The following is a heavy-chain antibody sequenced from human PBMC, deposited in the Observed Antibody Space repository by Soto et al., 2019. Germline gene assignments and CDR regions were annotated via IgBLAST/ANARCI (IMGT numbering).Heavy chain of an antibody. CDR3: ASRTYDFWSGYHDDAFDI. CDR1: GYTFTSYG. V-gene: IGHV1-18*01. CDR2: ISAYNGNT. D-gene: IGHD3-3*01. Sequence: QVQLVQSGAEVKKPGASVKVSCKASGYTFTSYGISWVRQAPGQGLEWMGWISAYNGNTNYAQKLQGRVTMTTDTPTSTAYMELRSLRSDDTAVYYCASRTYDFWSGYHDDAFDIWGQGTMVTVSS. J-gene: IGHJ3*02.